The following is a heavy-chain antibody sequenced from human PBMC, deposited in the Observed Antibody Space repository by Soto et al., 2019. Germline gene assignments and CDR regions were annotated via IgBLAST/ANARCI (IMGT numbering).Heavy chain of an antibody. CDR2: IWYDGSNK. Sequence: QVQLVESGGGVVQPGRSLRLSCAASGFTFSSDGMHWVRQAPGKGLEWVAVIWYDGSNKYYADSVKGRFTISRDNSKNTLYLQMNSLRAEDTAVYYCAREDTVVVPAAMWNYYYGMDVWGQGTTVTVSS. D-gene: IGHD2-2*01. J-gene: IGHJ6*02. CDR1: GFTFSSDG. V-gene: IGHV3-33*01. CDR3: AREDTVVVPAAMWNYYYGMDV.